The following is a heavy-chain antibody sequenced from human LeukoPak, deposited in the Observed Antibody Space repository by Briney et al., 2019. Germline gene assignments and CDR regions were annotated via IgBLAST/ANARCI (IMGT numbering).Heavy chain of an antibody. CDR1: GFTFSSYA. CDR2: MSYDGSSK. Sequence: PGGSLRLSCAASGFTFSSYAMHWIRQAPGKGLEWVALMSYDGSSKFYADSVKGRFTISRDNSKNTLYLQMNSLRAEDTAVYYCARERPKLGYCSSTSCYGPFDYWGQGTLVTVSS. V-gene: IGHV3-30-3*01. D-gene: IGHD2-2*01. J-gene: IGHJ4*02. CDR3: ARERPKLGYCSSTSCYGPFDY.